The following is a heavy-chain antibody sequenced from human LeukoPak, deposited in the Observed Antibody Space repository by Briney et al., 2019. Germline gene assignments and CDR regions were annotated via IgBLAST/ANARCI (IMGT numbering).Heavy chain of an antibody. D-gene: IGHD3-9*01. J-gene: IGHJ5*02. CDR2: IYHSGST. Sequence: SQTLSLTCAVSGGSISSGGYSWSWTRQPPGKGLEWIGYIYHSGSTYYNPSLKSRVTISVDRSKNQFSLKLSSVTAADTAVYYCARGNTYYDIVTGYGTNWFDPWGQGTLVTVSS. CDR3: ARGNTYYDIVTGYGTNWFDP. V-gene: IGHV4-30-2*01. CDR1: GGSISSGGYS.